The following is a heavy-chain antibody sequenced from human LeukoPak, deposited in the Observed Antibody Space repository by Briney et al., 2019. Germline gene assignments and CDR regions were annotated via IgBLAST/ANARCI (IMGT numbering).Heavy chain of an antibody. CDR1: GFTFSSHW. CDR2: IKKDGSEK. D-gene: IGHD5-18*01. J-gene: IGHJ4*02. V-gene: IGHV3-7*01. Sequence: GGSLRLSCAASGFTFSSHWMSWVRQAPGKGLEWVANIKKDGSEKYYVDAVKCRFTISRDNAKTSLYLKMNSLRAEDTAVYYCARDLSGIAGYTYGRGIDYWGQGTLVTVSS. CDR3: ARDLSGIAGYTYGRGIDY.